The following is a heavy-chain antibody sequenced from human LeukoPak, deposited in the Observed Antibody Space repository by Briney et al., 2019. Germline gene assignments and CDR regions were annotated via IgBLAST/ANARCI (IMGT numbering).Heavy chain of an antibody. V-gene: IGHV1-69*05. CDR2: IIPIFGTA. CDR3: ARDGRAVSWYNWNYDLENWFDP. CDR1: GGTFSSYA. Sequence: GASVKVSCKASGGTFSSYAISWVRQAPGQGLEWMGRIIPIFGTANYAQKFQGRVTIPTDESTSTAYMELSSLRSEEKAVYYCARDGRAVSWYNWNYDLENWFDPWGQGTLVTVSS. D-gene: IGHD1-7*01. J-gene: IGHJ5*02.